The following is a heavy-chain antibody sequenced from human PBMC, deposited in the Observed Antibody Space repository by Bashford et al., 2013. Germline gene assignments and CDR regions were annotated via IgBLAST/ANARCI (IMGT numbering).Heavy chain of an antibody. Sequence: WVRQMPGKGLEWVGRIRSKANSYATAYAASVKGRFTISRDDSKNTAYLQMNSLKTEDTAVYYCTSVYDYIWGSVYYYYMDVWGKGTTVTVSS. CDR2: IRSKANSYAT. V-gene: IGHV3-73*01. D-gene: IGHD3-16*01. J-gene: IGHJ6*03. CDR3: TSVYDYIWGSVYYYYMDV.